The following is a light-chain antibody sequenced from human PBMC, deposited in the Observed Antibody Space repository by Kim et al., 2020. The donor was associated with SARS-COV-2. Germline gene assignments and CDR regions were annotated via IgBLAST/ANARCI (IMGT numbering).Light chain of an antibody. J-gene: IGKJ5*01. V-gene: IGKV1-39*01. CDR2: AAS. Sequence: ASGGDKLPLTCRASQAIRGHLIWYPQVPRKAPNLLIYAASTLQSGVPSRFSGGGSGTDFTLTISSLQPEDFATYYCQQSYNTPRTFGRGTRLEIK. CDR1: QAIRGH. CDR3: QQSYNTPRT.